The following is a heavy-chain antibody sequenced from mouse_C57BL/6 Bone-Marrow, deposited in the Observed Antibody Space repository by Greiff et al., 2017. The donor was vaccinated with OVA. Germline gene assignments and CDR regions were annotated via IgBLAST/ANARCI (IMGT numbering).Heavy chain of an antibody. V-gene: IGHV14-4*01. Sequence: VQLQQSGAELVRPGASVTLSCKASGSKITDDYMHWVKQRPEQGLEWIGWIDPENGDTDYDPKFQGKATLTADTSSNTAYMQLSSLTSEDTAVYYYTTRICDYDAAGYAYWGQGALVTVSA. CDR2: IDPENGDT. D-gene: IGHD2-4*01. CDR3: TTRICDYDAAGYAY. CDR1: GSKITDDY. J-gene: IGHJ3*01.